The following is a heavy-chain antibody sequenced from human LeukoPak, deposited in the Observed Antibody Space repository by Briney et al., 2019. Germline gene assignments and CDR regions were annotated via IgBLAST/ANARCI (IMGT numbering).Heavy chain of an antibody. V-gene: IGHV3-74*01. D-gene: IGHD3-10*01. CDR1: GFTFSSYW. Sequence: PGGSLRLSCAASGFTFSSYWMHWVRQAPGKGLVWVSRINSDGSSTSYADSVKGRFTISRDNAKNTLYLQMNSLRAEDTAVYYCARERGTMVRGVITDDYWGQGTLVTVSS. CDR3: ARERGTMVRGVITDDY. J-gene: IGHJ4*02. CDR2: INSDGSST.